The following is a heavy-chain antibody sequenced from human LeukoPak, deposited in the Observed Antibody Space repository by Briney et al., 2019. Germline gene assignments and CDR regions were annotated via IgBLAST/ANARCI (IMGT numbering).Heavy chain of an antibody. CDR2: IYHSGST. J-gene: IGHJ5*02. CDR1: GYSISSGYY. D-gene: IGHD3-10*01. V-gene: IGHV4-38-2*02. Sequence: PSETLSLTCTVSGYSISSGYYWGWIRQPPGKGPEWIGSIYHSGSTYYNPSLKSRVTISVDTSKNQLSLKLSSVTAADTAVYYCAREGGFGELSRFVSLNWFDPWGQGTLVTVSS. CDR3: AREGGFGELSRFVSLNWFDP.